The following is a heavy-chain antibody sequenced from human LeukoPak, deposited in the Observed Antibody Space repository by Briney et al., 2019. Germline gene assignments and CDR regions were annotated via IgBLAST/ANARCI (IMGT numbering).Heavy chain of an antibody. V-gene: IGHV1-69*06. D-gene: IGHD6-13*01. CDR1: GYTFTGYY. Sequence: SVKVSCKASGYTFTGYYMHWVRQAPGQGLEWMGGIIPIFGTANYAQKFQGRVTITADKSTSTAYMELSSLRSEDTAVYYCATGRIAAFYYYYYMDVWGKGTTVTVSS. CDR3: ATGRIAAFYYYYYMDV. J-gene: IGHJ6*03. CDR2: IIPIFGTA.